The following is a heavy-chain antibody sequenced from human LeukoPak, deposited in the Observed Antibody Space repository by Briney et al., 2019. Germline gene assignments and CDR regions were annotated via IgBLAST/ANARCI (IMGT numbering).Heavy chain of an antibody. CDR2: INHSGST. CDR1: GGSFSGHY. Sequence: SETLSLTCVVYGGSFSGHYWSWIRQPPGKGLEWIGEINHSGSTNYNPSLKSRVTISVDTSKNQFSLKLSSVTAADTAVYYCLWQNLYWGQGTLVTVSS. J-gene: IGHJ4*02. D-gene: IGHD2-21*01. V-gene: IGHV4-34*01. CDR3: LWQNLY.